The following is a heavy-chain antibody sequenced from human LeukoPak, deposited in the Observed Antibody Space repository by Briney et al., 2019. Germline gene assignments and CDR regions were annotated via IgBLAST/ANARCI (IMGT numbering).Heavy chain of an antibody. CDR3: AREAEQWLDYCYYYMDV. Sequence: ASVKVSCKTSGYTFTSYDINWVRQATGQGLEWMGWMNPNSGNTGYAQKFQGRVTMTRNTSISTAYMELSSLRSDDTAVYYCAREAEQWLDYCYYYMDVWGKGTTVTVSS. V-gene: IGHV1-8*01. CDR1: GYTFTSYD. D-gene: IGHD6-19*01. J-gene: IGHJ6*03. CDR2: MNPNSGNT.